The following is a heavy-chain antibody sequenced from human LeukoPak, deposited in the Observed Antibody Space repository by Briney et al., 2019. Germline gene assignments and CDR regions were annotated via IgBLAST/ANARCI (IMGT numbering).Heavy chain of an antibody. V-gene: IGHV3-30-3*01. CDR1: GFTFSSYA. CDR2: ISYDGSNK. CDR3: ARDLGIVYYYGMDV. Sequence: QAGGSLRLSCAASGFTFSSYAMHWVRQAPGKGLEWVAVISYDGSNKYYADSVKGRFTISRDNSKNTLYLQMNSLRAEDTAVYYCARDLGIVYYYGMDVWGQGTTVIVSS. J-gene: IGHJ6*02. D-gene: IGHD7-27*01.